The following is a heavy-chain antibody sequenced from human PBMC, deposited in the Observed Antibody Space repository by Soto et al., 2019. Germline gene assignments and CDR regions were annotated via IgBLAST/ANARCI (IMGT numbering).Heavy chain of an antibody. Sequence: PGGSLRLSCAASGFTFSSYGMHWVRQAPGKGLEWVAVISYDGSNKYYADSVKGRFTISRDNSKNTLYLQMNSLRAEDTAVYYCAKHRVWFGEYYYYGMDVWGQGTTVTVSS. CDR3: AKHRVWFGEYYYYGMDV. J-gene: IGHJ6*02. D-gene: IGHD3-10*01. CDR2: ISYDGSNK. V-gene: IGHV3-30*18. CDR1: GFTFSSYG.